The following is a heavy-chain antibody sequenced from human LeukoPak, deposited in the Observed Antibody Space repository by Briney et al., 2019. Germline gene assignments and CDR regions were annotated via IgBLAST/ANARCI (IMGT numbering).Heavy chain of an antibody. J-gene: IGHJ4*02. CDR1: GYSFTSYW. D-gene: IGHD3-22*01. Sequence: GESLKISCKGSGYSFTSYWIGWVRQMPGKGLEWMGVIYPGDSDTRYSPSFQGQVTISADKSISTAYPQWSSLKASDTAMYYCARSSRGYYDSSGYYFDYWGQGTPVTVSS. CDR3: ARSSRGYYDSSGYYFDY. CDR2: IYPGDSDT. V-gene: IGHV5-51*01.